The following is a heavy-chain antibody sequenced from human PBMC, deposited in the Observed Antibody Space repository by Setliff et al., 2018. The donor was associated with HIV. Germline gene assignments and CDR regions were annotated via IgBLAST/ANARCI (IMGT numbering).Heavy chain of an antibody. J-gene: IGHJ3*02. V-gene: IGHV4-38-2*02. CDR3: VRVSSSGYYGEGAFDI. D-gene: IGHD3-22*01. CDR1: GDSITRGSY. CDR2: IYNTGRT. Sequence: NPSETLSLTCSVSGDSITRGSYWGWVRQPPGKGLEWLGHIYNTGRTYDNPTLKSRVTISVDTSKNQFSLELTSVTAADTAVFYCVRVSSSGYYGEGAFDIWGQGTVVTVSS.